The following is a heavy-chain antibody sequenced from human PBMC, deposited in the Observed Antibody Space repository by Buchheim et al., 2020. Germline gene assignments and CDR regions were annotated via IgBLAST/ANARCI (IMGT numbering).Heavy chain of an antibody. Sequence: QVQLVQSGAEVKKPGASVKVSCKASGYTFTGYYMHWVRQAPGQGLEWMGRIIPILGIANYAQKFQGSVTITADKSTSTAYMELSSLRSEDTAVYYCARGEWELLRYFDYWGQGTL. CDR2: IIPILGIA. J-gene: IGHJ4*02. CDR1: GYTFTGYY. CDR3: ARGEWELLRYFDY. V-gene: IGHV1-69*09. D-gene: IGHD1-26*01.